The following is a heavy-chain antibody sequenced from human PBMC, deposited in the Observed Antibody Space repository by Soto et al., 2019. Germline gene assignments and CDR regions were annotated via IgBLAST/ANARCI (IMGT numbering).Heavy chain of an antibody. CDR1: GGTFNVYT. CDR2: IIPMLAIT. V-gene: IGHV1-69*02. J-gene: IGHJ3*02. D-gene: IGHD6-13*01. CDR3: ALGSWSGETFEI. Sequence: QVQLVQSGAEVKKPGSSVKVSCKASGGTFNVYTIIWVRQAPGQGLEWMGRIIPMLAITNYAQRFQGRVTLTADTSTTTAYMELGSLTSEDTAVYYCALGSWSGETFEIWGQGTLVTVSS.